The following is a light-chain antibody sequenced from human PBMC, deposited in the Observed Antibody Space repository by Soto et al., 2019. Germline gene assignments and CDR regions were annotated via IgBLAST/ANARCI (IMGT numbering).Light chain of an antibody. CDR2: DAS. J-gene: IGKJ3*01. CDR1: QDISDF. V-gene: IGKV1-33*01. Sequence: DIQMTQSPSSLSASIGDRVTITCQASQDISDFLNWYQQSPGRAPKLLIYDASSLEKGVPSRFSGTGSGTHFTLTISSLQPEDIATYYCQPYDDLPFTFGPGTEVDIK. CDR3: QPYDDLPFT.